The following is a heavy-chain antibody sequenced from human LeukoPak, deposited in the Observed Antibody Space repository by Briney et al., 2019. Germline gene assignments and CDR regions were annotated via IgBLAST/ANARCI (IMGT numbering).Heavy chain of an antibody. CDR2: IYYSGTT. J-gene: IGHJ4*02. V-gene: IGHV4-39*07. CDR1: GGSTSSSSYY. Sequence: TSSETLSLTCTVSGGSTSSSSYYWGWIRQPPGKGLEWIGSIYYSGTTYYNPSLKSRVTVSVDTSKNQFSLKLSSVTAADTAVYYCARGDVGYFDCWGQGTLVTVSS. CDR3: ARGDVGYFDC. D-gene: IGHD1-26*01.